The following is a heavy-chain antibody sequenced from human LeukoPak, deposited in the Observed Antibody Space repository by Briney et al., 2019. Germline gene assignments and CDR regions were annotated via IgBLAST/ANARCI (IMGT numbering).Heavy chain of an antibody. CDR1: GFSFSSYA. CDR3: AKGAKWELPFDY. Sequence: PGGSLRLSCAASGFSFSSYAMSWVRQAPGKGLEWVSAISGSGDKTYYADSVKGRFTISRDTSKNTLYLQMNSLRAEDTAVYYCAKGAKWELPFDYWGQGTLVTVSS. CDR2: ISGSGDKT. J-gene: IGHJ4*02. D-gene: IGHD1-26*01. V-gene: IGHV3-23*01.